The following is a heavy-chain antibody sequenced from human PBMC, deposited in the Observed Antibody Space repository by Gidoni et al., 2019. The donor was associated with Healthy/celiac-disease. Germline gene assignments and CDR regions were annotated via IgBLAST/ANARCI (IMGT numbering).Heavy chain of an antibody. CDR1: GFTFSDHY. J-gene: IGHJ4*02. V-gene: IGHV3-72*01. CDR2: TRNRANSYTT. Sequence: EVQLVESGGGLVQPGGSLRLSCAASGFTFSDHYMDWVRQAPGKGLEWVGRTRNRANSYTTEYAASVKGRFTISRDDSKNSLYLQMNSLKTEDTAVYYCAAYDFWSGADYWGQGTLVTVSS. CDR3: AAYDFWSGADY. D-gene: IGHD3-3*01.